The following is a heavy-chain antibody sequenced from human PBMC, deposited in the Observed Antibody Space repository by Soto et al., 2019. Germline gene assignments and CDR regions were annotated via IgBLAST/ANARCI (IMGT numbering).Heavy chain of an antibody. V-gene: IGHV3-30*18. Sequence: GGSLRLSCVASGFTFVSHGMHCVRQAPGKGLEWVAVISYDETNEHYVDSVKGRFTISRDNSKSILYLQMNRLRPEDTAVYKCAKDLRTTISDYGMDVWGQGTTVSVSS. CDR2: ISYDETNE. J-gene: IGHJ6*02. CDR1: GFTFVSHG. CDR3: AKDLRTTISDYGMDV.